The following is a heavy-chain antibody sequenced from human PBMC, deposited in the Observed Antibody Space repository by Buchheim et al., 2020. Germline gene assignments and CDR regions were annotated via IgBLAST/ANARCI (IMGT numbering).Heavy chain of an antibody. CDR1: GGSISSGGYY. CDR2: IYNGVPT. V-gene: IGHV4-31*03. CDR3: ARAGYYDSRGYLGDFDY. J-gene: IGHJ4*02. Sequence: VQLQESGPGLVKPSQTLSLTCTVSGGSISSGGYYWNWIRHHPGKGLEWIGYIYNGVPTHYNPSLRRRLIISVAKSENQFSLKLSSVTAADTAVYYCARAGYYDSRGYLGDFDYWGQGTL. D-gene: IGHD3-22*01.